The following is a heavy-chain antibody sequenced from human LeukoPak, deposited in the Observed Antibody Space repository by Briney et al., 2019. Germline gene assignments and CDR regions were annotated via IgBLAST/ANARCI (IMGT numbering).Heavy chain of an antibody. Sequence: PGGSLRLSCAASGFTFGSYWMHWVRQAPGKGLVWVSRINSDGSSTSYADSVKGRFTISRDNAKNTLYLQMNSLRAEDTAVYYCARVTSGYSYGFFPGGQGTLVTVSS. D-gene: IGHD5-18*01. CDR2: INSDGSST. V-gene: IGHV3-74*01. CDR3: ARVTSGYSYGFFP. CDR1: GFTFGSYW. J-gene: IGHJ4*02.